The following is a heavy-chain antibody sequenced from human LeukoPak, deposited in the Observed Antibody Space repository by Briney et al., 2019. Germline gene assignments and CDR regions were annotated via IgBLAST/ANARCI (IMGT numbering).Heavy chain of an antibody. Sequence: PGGSLRLSCAASGITFSRYTIHWVRQAPGKGLEWVAVISYDGSNKFYADSVKGRFTISRDNTKNSLFLQMNSLRAEDTAVYYCARRKASGSAIFDYWGQGTLVAVSS. CDR1: GITFSRYT. D-gene: IGHD1-26*01. CDR3: ARRKASGSAIFDY. CDR2: ISYDGSNK. J-gene: IGHJ4*02. V-gene: IGHV3-30-3*01.